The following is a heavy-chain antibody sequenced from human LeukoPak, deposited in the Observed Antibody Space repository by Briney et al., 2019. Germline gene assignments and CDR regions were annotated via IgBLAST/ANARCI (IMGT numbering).Heavy chain of an antibody. CDR3: AREPLRGGQTTTLDY. D-gene: IGHD1-14*01. CDR2: IIPILGIA. Sequence: ASVKVSCKASGGTFSSYAISWVRQAPGQGLEWMARIIPILGIANYAQKFQGRVTITADKSTSTACMELSSLRSEDTAVYYCAREPLRGGQTTTLDYWGQGTLVTVSS. CDR1: GGTFSSYA. V-gene: IGHV1-69*04. J-gene: IGHJ4*02.